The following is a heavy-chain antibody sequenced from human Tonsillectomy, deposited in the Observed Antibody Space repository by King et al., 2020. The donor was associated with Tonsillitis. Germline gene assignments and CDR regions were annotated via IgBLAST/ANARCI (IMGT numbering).Heavy chain of an antibody. CDR3: ARDHGSGGSCYSDY. Sequence: QLQESGPGLVKPSETLSLTCTVSGGSISTYYWSWIRQPAGKGLEWIGRIYTSRSTNYNLSLKSRVTMSVDTSKNQFSLKLSSVTAADTAGYYCARDHGSGGSCYSDYWGQGTLVTVSS. V-gene: IGHV4-4*07. J-gene: IGHJ4*02. CDR1: GGSISTYY. D-gene: IGHD2-15*01. CDR2: IYTSRST.